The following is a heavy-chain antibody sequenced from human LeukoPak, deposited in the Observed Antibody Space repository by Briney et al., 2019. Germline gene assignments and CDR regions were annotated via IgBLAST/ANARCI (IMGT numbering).Heavy chain of an antibody. J-gene: IGHJ5*02. CDR2: INHSGST. CDR1: GGSFSGYY. V-gene: IGHV4-34*01. Sequence: SETLSLTXAVYGGSFSGYYWSWIRQPPGKGLEWIGEINHSGSTNYNPSLKSRVTISVDTSKNQFSLKLSSVTAADTAVYYCARRPYCSGGSCYYNWFDPWGQGTLVTVSS. CDR3: ARRPYCSGGSCYYNWFDP. D-gene: IGHD2-15*01.